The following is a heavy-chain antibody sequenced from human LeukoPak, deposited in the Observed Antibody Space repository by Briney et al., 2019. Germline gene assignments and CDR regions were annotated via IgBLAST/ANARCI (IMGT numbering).Heavy chain of an antibody. D-gene: IGHD3-10*01. CDR2: ISAYNGNT. J-gene: IGHJ5*02. Sequence: ASVKVSCKASGYTFTGYYVHWVRQAPGQGLEWMGWISAYNGNTNYAQKLQGRVTMTTDTSTSTAYMELRSLRSDDTAVYYCARAKRDHITMVRVRPYNWFDPWGQGTLVTVSS. CDR3: ARAKRDHITMVRVRPYNWFDP. V-gene: IGHV1-18*04. CDR1: GYTFTGYY.